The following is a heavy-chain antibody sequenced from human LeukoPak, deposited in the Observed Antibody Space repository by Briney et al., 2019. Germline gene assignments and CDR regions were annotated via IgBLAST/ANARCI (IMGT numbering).Heavy chain of an antibody. D-gene: IGHD3-3*01. V-gene: IGHV3-23*01. Sequence: GGSLRLSCAASGFTFSSYAMSWVRQVPGKGLEWVSAISGSGGNTYSADSVKGRFTISRDNSKNTLYLQMNSLRAEDTAVYYCAKSARREGYYDFWSGYPYYMDVWGKGTTVTVSS. CDR1: GFTFSSYA. CDR2: ISGSGGNT. CDR3: AKSARREGYYDFWSGYPYYMDV. J-gene: IGHJ6*03.